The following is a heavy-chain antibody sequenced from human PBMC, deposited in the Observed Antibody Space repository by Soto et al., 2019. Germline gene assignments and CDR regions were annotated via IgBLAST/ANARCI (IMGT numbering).Heavy chain of an antibody. V-gene: IGHV4-34*01. CDR3: ATALWERDDY. CDR1: GGHSVGFF. J-gene: IGHJ4*02. D-gene: IGHD3-16*01. CDR2: INHNRYI. Sequence: SETLCLTRAVAGGHSVGFFGTWIRQPPGEGLEWIGEINHNRYINYNPSLKSRVTMSVDTSMNHFSLRLSSVTAADTAVYYCATALWERDDYWGQGIQVTVSS.